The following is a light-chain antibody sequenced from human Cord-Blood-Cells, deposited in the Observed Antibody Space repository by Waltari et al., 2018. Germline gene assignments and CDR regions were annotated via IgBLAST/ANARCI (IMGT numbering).Light chain of an antibody. CDR3: QQYNNWST. J-gene: IGKJ3*01. Sequence: ELVMTQSPATLSVSPGERATLSCRASQCVSSNLAWYQQKPGQAPRLLIYGASTRATGIPARFIGSGSGTEFTLTISSLQSEDFAVYYCQQYNNWSTFGPGTKVDIK. V-gene: IGKV3-15*01. CDR1: QCVSSN. CDR2: GAS.